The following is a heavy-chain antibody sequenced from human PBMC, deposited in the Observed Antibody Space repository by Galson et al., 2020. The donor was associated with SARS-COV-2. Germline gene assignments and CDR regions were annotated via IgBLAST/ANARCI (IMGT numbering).Heavy chain of an antibody. D-gene: IGHD1-20*01. Sequence: SETLSLTCSVSGGSISGSSHYWGWIRQPPGKGLQWIGSMYHTGHTYYNPSLRSRVTISIDTSRNEFSLRLDSVTAADTAVYYCARPLHNLGDNWFDPWGQGTLVIVSS. J-gene: IGHJ5*02. CDR1: GGSISGSSHY. CDR2: MYHTGHT. V-gene: IGHV4-39*01. CDR3: ARPLHNLGDNWFDP.